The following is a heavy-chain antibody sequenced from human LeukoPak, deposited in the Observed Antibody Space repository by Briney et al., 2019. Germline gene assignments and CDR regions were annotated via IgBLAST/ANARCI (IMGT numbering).Heavy chain of an antibody. CDR3: ASLLAAAGRYYYYGMDV. D-gene: IGHD6-13*01. CDR2: IYYSGST. Sequence: SETLSLTCTVSGGSISSYYWSWLRQPPGKGLEWIGYIYYSGSTNYNPSLKSRVTISVDTSKNQFSLKLSSVTAADTAVYYCASLLAAAGRYYYYGMDVWGQGTTVTVSS. V-gene: IGHV4-59*12. CDR1: GGSISSYY. J-gene: IGHJ6*02.